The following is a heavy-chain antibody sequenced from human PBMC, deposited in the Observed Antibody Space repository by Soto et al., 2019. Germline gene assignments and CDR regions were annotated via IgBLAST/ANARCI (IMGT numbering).Heavy chain of an antibody. CDR2: MNPNNGDT. CDR1: GYTFTSYD. J-gene: IGHJ5*02. Sequence: QVQLVQSGAEVKKPGASVKVSCKASGYTFTSYDVNWVRQAPGQGLEWMGWMNPNNGDTGYAQKVQVQLPTTRTTSNSPAYMELTSLTSEDVAVYYCVRDRIEFSTSSWGGVDPWGQGTLVTVSS. V-gene: IGHV1-8*01. D-gene: IGHD6-13*01. CDR3: VRDRIEFSTSSWGGVDP.